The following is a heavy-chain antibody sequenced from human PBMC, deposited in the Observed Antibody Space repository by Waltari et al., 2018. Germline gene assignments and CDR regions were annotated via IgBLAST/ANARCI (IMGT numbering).Heavy chain of an antibody. CDR2: IYKDGTP. CDR1: GFNVSEEF. V-gene: IGHV3-53*01. CDR3: ARLGGAL. Sequence: VQLVDSGGALIQPGGSLSLSSAAAGFNVSEEFMTWVRQAPGKGLEWVSMIYKDGTPKYVDSVKGRFTISRDTSENTVHLEMNSLRAEDTAVYYCARLGGALWGQGTPVTVSS. J-gene: IGHJ4*02. D-gene: IGHD2-21*01.